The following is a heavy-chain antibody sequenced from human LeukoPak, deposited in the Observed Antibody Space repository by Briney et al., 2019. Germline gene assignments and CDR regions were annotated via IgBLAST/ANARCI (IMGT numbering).Heavy chain of an antibody. V-gene: IGHV4-34*01. Sequence: SETLSLTCAVYGGSFSGYYWSWIRQPPGKGLEWIGEINHSGSTNYNPSLKSRVTISVDTSKNQFSLKLSSVTAADTAVYYCARGPRLVSPWGGMDVWGQGTTVTVSS. CDR1: GGSFSGYY. CDR2: INHSGST. CDR3: ARGPRLVSPWGGMDV. D-gene: IGHD6-19*01. J-gene: IGHJ6*02.